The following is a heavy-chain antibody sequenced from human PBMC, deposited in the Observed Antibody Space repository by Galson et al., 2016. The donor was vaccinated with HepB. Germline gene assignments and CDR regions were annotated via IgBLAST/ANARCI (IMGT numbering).Heavy chain of an antibody. CDR2: ISNSGFTI. D-gene: IGHD3-9*01. V-gene: IGHV3-48*03. Sequence: SLRLSCAASGFTFTSYEMNWVRQAPGKGLEWISYISNSGFTIYYADSVKGRFTISRDDAKNSLYLQMNNLRAEDTAVYYCARDDDILTGDSSNYYGMDVWGQGTTVTVSS. CDR3: ARDDDILTGDSSNYYGMDV. CDR1: GFTFTSYE. J-gene: IGHJ6*01.